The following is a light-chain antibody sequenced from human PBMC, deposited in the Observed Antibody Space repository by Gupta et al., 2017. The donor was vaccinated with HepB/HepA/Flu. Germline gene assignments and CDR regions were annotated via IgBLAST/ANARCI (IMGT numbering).Light chain of an antibody. J-gene: IGLJ2*01. V-gene: IGLV1-44*01. CDR3: ATWDDSLNGVL. CDR2: SDN. CDR1: TSNIGSNT. Sequence: QSVLTQPPSASGTPGQRVTISCSGGTSNIGSNTINWYQQLPGTAPRLLMYSDNQRPSGVPDRFSGSKSGTSASLAISGLHSEDEADYYCATWDDSLNGVLFGGGTKLTVL.